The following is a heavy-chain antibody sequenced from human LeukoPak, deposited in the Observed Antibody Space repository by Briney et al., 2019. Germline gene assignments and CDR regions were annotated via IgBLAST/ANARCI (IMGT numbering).Heavy chain of an antibody. CDR2: INPNSGGT. Sequence: ASVNDSRMASGYTSTGYYMCWVRPAPGQGLEWMGWINPNSGGTNYAQKFQGRVTMTRDTSISTAYMELSRLRSDDKAVYYCARGCVYTAKVGGYWGQETPVTVAS. CDR3: ARGCVYTAKVGGY. J-gene: IGHJ4*02. CDR1: GYTSTGYY. V-gene: IGHV1-2*02. D-gene: IGHD5-18*01.